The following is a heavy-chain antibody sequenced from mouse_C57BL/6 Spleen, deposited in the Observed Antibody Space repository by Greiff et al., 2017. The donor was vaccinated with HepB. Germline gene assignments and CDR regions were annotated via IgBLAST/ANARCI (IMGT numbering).Heavy chain of an antibody. J-gene: IGHJ1*03. CDR1: GYTFTSYW. Sequence: QVQLQQSGPELVKPGASVKLSCKASGYTFTSYWMHWVKQRPGRGLEWIGRIDPNSGGTNYNEKFKSEATLTVDKHSSTTYMQLSSLTSEDSAVYYYARVSARGYFDVWGTGTTVTVSS. V-gene: IGHV1-72*01. CDR2: IDPNSGGT. CDR3: ARVSARGYFDV.